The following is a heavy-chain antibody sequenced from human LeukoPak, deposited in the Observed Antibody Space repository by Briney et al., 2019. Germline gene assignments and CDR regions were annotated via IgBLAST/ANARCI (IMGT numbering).Heavy chain of an antibody. V-gene: IGHV1-8*03. D-gene: IGHD3-10*01. J-gene: IGHJ5*02. Sequence: ASVKVSCKASGYTFTSYDINWVRQATGQGLEWMGWMNPNSGNTGYAQKFQGRVTITRNTSISTAYMGLSSLRSEDTAVYYCARNPVSTQWFGELSYWFDPWGQGTLVTVSS. CDR1: GYTFTSYD. CDR2: MNPNSGNT. CDR3: ARNPVSTQWFGELSYWFDP.